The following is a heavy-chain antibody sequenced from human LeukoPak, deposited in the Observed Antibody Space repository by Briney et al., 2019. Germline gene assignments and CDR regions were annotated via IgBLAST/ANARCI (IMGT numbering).Heavy chain of an antibody. CDR1: GFTFSGYW. CDR2: IKSDGSST. D-gene: IGHD1-14*01. J-gene: IGHJ4*02. Sequence: GGSLRLSCAASGFTFSGYWMHWVRQAPGKGLVWVSRIKSDGSSTTYADSVKGRFTVSRDNAKNTLYLQMNSLRAEDTAVYYCARDWRHHVDYWGQGILVTVSS. CDR3: ARDWRHHVDY. V-gene: IGHV3-74*03.